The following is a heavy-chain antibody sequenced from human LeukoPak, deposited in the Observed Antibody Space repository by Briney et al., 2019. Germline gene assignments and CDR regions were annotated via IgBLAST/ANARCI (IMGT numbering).Heavy chain of an antibody. CDR2: ISSSGSTI. D-gene: IGHD2-2*02. CDR3: AKATGYCSSTSCYMGGFDY. V-gene: IGHV3-48*03. Sequence: PGGSLRLSCAASGFTFSSYEMNWVRQAPGKGLEWVSYISSSGSTINYADSVKSRFTISRDNAKNSLHLQMNSLRAEDTAVYYCAKATGYCSSTSCYMGGFDYWGQGTLVTVSS. CDR1: GFTFSSYE. J-gene: IGHJ4*02.